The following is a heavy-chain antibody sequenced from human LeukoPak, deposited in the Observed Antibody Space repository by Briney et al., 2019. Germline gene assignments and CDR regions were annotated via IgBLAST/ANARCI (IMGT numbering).Heavy chain of an antibody. CDR3: ARDGRGGYFDN. CDR2: INEDGSGK. J-gene: IGHJ4*02. CDR1: GVTFRNYR. V-gene: IGHV3-7*01. D-gene: IGHD1-26*01. Sequence: GGSLRLSCAASGVTFRNYRMSWVRQAPGKGLEWLANINEDGSGKYYVDSVKGRFTISRDNAKNSLYLQMNSLRAEDTAVYFCARDGRGGYFDNWGQGTLVTVSS.